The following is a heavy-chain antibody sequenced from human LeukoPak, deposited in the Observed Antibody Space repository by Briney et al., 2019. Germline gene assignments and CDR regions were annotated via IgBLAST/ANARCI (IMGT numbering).Heavy chain of an antibody. CDR3: ARQTSAYPYYFDF. D-gene: IGHD5-12*01. V-gene: IGHV4-59*01. Sequence: SETLSLTCRVSGDSIVNYSWNWIRQSPGKALEWLGYIHSSGVTNYNSSFKSRVTISVDTSKNQFSLKLNSVTAADTAVYSCARQTSAYPYYFDFWGQGTLVTVSS. CDR2: IHSSGVT. CDR1: GDSIVNYS. J-gene: IGHJ4*02.